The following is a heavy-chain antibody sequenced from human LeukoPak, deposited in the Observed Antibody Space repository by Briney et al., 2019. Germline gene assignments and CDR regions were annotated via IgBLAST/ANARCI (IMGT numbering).Heavy chain of an antibody. CDR1: GGSISSYY. Sequence: SETLSLTCTVSGGSISSYYWSWIRQPPGKGLEWIGYIYYSGSTNYNPSLKSRVTISVDTSKNQFSLKLSSVTAADTAVYYCARDASYYYDSSGYYYYYYMDVWGKGTTVTVSS. CDR2: IYYSGST. V-gene: IGHV4-59*01. J-gene: IGHJ6*03. D-gene: IGHD3-22*01. CDR3: ARDASYYYDSSGYYYYYYMDV.